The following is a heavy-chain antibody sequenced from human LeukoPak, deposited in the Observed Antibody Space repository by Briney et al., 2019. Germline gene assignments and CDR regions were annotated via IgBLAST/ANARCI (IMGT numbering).Heavy chain of an antibody. CDR3: ARSSRPKLRYFDWLLHDFDY. CDR2: ISSSSSYI. D-gene: IGHD3-9*01. V-gene: IGHV3-21*01. CDR1: GFTFSSYS. Sequence: GGSLRLSCAASGFTFSSYSMNWVRQAPGKGLEWVSSISSSSSYIYYADSVKGRFTISRDNAKNSLYLQMNSLRAEDTAVYYCARSSRPKLRYFDWLLHDFDYWGQGTLVTVSS. J-gene: IGHJ4*02.